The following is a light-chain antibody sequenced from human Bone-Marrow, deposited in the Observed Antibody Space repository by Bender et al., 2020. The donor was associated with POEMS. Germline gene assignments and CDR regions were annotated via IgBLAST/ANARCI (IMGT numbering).Light chain of an antibody. Sequence: QSALTQPASVSGSPGQSIAISCSGSSSNVGNYNFVSWYQQYPGKAPKVMIYEVTKRPSGVSNRFSASKSGNTASLTVSGLQAEDEADYYCSSYAGSNNHVVFGGGTKLTVL. CDR3: SSYAGSNNHVV. CDR1: SSNVGNYNF. J-gene: IGLJ2*01. V-gene: IGLV2-14*02. CDR2: EVT.